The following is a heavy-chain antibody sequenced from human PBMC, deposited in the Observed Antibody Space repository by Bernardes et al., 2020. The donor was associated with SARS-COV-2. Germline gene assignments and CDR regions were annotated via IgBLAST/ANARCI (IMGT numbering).Heavy chain of an antibody. D-gene: IGHD3-16*01. J-gene: IGHJ4*02. CDR3: ARESTPGLRAIGY. CDR2: ISAYNGNI. V-gene: IGHV1-18*01. CDR1: GYSFSSYG. Sequence: SVKVSCKASGYSFSSYGIIWVRQAPRQGLEWMGWISAYNGNIEYAQKFQGRVTMTTDTSANTGYMDLRSLRSDDTAVYYCARESTPGLRAIGYWGQGTLVTVSS.